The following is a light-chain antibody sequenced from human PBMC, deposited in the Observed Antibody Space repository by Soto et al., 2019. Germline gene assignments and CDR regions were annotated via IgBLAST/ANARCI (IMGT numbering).Light chain of an antibody. CDR2: AAS. J-gene: IGKJ1*01. V-gene: IGKV1-39*01. Sequence: DIQMTHSPSSLSASVGDRVTITCRASQSISSYLNWYQQKPGKAPKLLIYAASSLQSGVPSRFSGSGSETDFTLTISSLQPEDFATYSCQQSYSTTWTFGQGTKVDI. CDR3: QQSYSTTWT. CDR1: QSISSY.